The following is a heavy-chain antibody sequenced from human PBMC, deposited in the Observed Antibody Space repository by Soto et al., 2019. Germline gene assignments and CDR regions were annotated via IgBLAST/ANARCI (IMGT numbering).Heavy chain of an antibody. CDR3: ARDLRVDGSGSYYHFTYYGMDV. V-gene: IGHV4-31*03. CDR1: GGSISSGGYY. CDR2: IYYSGST. J-gene: IGHJ6*02. Sequence: SETLSLTCTVSGGSISSGGYYWSWIRQHPGKGLEWIGYIYYSGSTYYNPSLKSRVTISVDTSKNQFSLKLSSVTAADTAVYYCARDLRVDGSGSYYHFTYYGMDVWGQGTTVTVPS. D-gene: IGHD3-10*01.